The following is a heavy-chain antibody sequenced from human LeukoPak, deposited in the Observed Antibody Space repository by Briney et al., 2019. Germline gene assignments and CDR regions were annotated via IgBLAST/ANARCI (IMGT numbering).Heavy chain of an antibody. CDR1: GGSFSGYY. J-gene: IGHJ4*02. CDR2: INHSGST. Sequence: AETLSLTCAVYGGSFSGYYWSWIRQPPGKGLEWIGEINHSGSTNYNPSLKSRVTISVDTSKNQFSLQLNSVTPEDTAVYYCARGNDSGWYLDYFDYWGQGTLVTVSS. D-gene: IGHD6-19*01. CDR3: ARGNDSGWYLDYFDY. V-gene: IGHV4-34*01.